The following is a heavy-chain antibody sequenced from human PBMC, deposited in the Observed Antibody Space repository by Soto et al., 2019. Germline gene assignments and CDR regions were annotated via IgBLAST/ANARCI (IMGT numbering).Heavy chain of an antibody. Sequence: QVQLVQSGAEVEKPGASVKVSCKASGYTFTSYAISWVRQAPGQGLEWMGRISTYNGNTNYAQKLQGRVTLTTDTSTSTAYMELRSLGSDDTAVYYCARDAGTDWFDPWGQGTLVTVSS. V-gene: IGHV1-18*01. CDR3: ARDAGTDWFDP. CDR2: ISTYNGNT. CDR1: GYTFTSYA. J-gene: IGHJ5*02. D-gene: IGHD6-13*01.